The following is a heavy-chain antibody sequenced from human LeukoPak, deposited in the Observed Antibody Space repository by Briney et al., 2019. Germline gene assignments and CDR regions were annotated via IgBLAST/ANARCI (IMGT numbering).Heavy chain of an antibody. CDR3: AKTIGGNAKGGSPYFDS. J-gene: IGHJ4*02. Sequence: PSETLSLTCNVSGGSIRSSSFFWGRIRQSPGKGLEWLGNIFYSGITYDNPSLKSRVTMSVDASKNQFSLKLNSVTAADTAVYYCAKTIGGNAKGGSPYFDSWGQGTLVTVSS. V-gene: IGHV4-39*07. CDR2: IFYSGIT. CDR1: GGSIRSSSFF. D-gene: IGHD1-26*01.